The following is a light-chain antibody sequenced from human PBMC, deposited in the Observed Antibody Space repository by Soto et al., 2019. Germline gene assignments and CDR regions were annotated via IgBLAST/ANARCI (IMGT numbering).Light chain of an antibody. J-gene: IGKJ4*01. Sequence: VWTKYPGTLSLSPGERATLSCRASQNVSSSYLAWYQQKPGQAPRLLICGASIRATGIPDRFSGSGSGTDFTLTISRLEPEDFAVYYCQQYGSSPLTFGGGTKVEIK. CDR1: QNVSSSY. CDR2: GAS. V-gene: IGKV3-20*01. CDR3: QQYGSSPLT.